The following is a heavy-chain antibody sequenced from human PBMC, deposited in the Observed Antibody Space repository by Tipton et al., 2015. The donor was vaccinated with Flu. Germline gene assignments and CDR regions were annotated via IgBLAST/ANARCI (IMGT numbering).Heavy chain of an antibody. J-gene: IGHJ4*02. Sequence: TLSLTCTVSGYSMRSDYYWSWIRQPPGKGLEWIGEINHSGSSNYNPSLKSRVTISVDTSKNQFSLKLSSVTAADTAVYYCARGLYGSGTYQRRYFDSWGQGTLDTVSS. D-gene: IGHD3-10*01. CDR1: GYSMRSDYY. CDR2: INHSGSS. V-gene: IGHV4-34*01. CDR3: ARGLYGSGTYQRRYFDS.